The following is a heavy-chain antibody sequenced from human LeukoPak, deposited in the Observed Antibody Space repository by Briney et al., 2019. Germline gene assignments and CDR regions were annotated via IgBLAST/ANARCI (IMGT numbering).Heavy chain of an antibody. CDR2: IRYDGSKE. CDR3: ARCVNGVCRAFDY. Sequence: GGSLRLSCAASGFTFSSNGMDWVRQAPGKGLEWVSYIRYDGSKEYYADSVKGRFTISRDNSKSTLYVQMNSLRAEDTAVYYCARCVNGVCRAFDYWGQGTLVTVSS. CDR1: GFTFSSNG. V-gene: IGHV3-30*02. D-gene: IGHD2-8*01. J-gene: IGHJ4*02.